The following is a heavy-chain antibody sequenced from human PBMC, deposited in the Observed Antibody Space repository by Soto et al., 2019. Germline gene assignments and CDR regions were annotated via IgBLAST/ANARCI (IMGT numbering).Heavy chain of an antibody. V-gene: IGHV4-39*01. D-gene: IGHD6-13*01. CDR1: GGSISTSAYY. Sequence: SETLSLTCTVSGGSISTSAYYWGWIRQPPGKGLEWIGTIYYSGTSYHNPSLKSRVTISVDTSKNQFSLTLTSVTAADTAVYYCSRRERAAGTDWWFDPWGQGTLVTVSS. CDR3: SRRERAAGTDWWFDP. J-gene: IGHJ5*02. CDR2: IYYSGTS.